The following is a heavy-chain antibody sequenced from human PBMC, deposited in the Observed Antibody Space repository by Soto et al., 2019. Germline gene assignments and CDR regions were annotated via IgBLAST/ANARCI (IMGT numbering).Heavy chain of an antibody. J-gene: IGHJ4*02. V-gene: IGHV3-30-3*01. Sequence: VQLLESGGDLIQPGGSLRLSCAASGFTFSSYAMHWVRQAPGKGLEWVAVISYDGSNKYYADSVKGRFTISRDNSKNTLYLQMNSLRAEDTAVYYCARGGQAYYYDSSGYYYWGQGTLVTVSS. CDR1: GFTFSSYA. D-gene: IGHD3-22*01. CDR2: ISYDGSNK. CDR3: ARGGQAYYYDSSGYYY.